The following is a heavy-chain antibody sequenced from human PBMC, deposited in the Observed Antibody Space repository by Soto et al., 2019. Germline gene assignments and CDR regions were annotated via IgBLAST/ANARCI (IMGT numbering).Heavy chain of an antibody. CDR3: ARFSGNAFGI. CDR2: IYYNGDT. V-gene: IGHV4-39*01. Sequence: PSETLSLTCSVSGGSISSSSYNWDWIRQPPGKGLEWIGTIYYNGDTDYNPSLKSRATISVDASDYQFSLKLSSVTAADTSIYYCARFSGNAFGIWGHGTMVT. J-gene: IGHJ3*02. CDR1: GGSISSSSYN.